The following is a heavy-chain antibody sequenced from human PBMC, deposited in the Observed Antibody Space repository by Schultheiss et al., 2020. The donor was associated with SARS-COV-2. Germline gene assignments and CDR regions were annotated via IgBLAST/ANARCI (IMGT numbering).Heavy chain of an antibody. D-gene: IGHD1-1*01. CDR2: IYYSGST. J-gene: IGHJ5*02. Sequence: SETLSLTCAVYGGSFSGYYWSWIRQPPGKGLEWIGYIYYSGSTNYNPSLKSRVTISVDTSKNQFSLKLSSVTAADTAVYYCARDVLTIGTGTYPFPWGQGTLVTVSS. CDR1: GGSFSGYY. V-gene: IGHV4-59*12. CDR3: ARDVLTIGTGTYPFP.